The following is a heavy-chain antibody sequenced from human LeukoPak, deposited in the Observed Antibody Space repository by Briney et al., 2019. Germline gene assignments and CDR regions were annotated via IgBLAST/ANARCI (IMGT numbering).Heavy chain of an antibody. CDR1: GGSVSSTSYY. CDR3: ARDRFGGFGESAFDI. D-gene: IGHD3-10*01. V-gene: IGHV4-39*07. CDR2: VYPGGGS. J-gene: IGHJ3*02. Sequence: NPSETLSLTCTVSGGSVSSTSYYWGWIRQPPGEGLEWMGSVYPGGGSYSNPSLKSRVTISVDTSKNQFSLKLSSVTAADTAVYYCARDRFGGFGESAFDIWGQGTMVTVSS.